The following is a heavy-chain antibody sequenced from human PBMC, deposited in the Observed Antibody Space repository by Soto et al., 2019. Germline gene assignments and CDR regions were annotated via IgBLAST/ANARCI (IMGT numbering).Heavy chain of an antibody. CDR3: ARRRTPDY. V-gene: IGHV4-59*01. J-gene: IGHJ4*02. Sequence: QVQPQESGPGLVKPSETLSLTCTVSGGSISSYYWSWIRQPPGKGLEWIGYIYYSGSTNYNPSLKSRVTISVDTSKNQFSLKLSSVTAADTAVYYCARRRTPDYWGQGTLVTVSS. CDR1: GGSISSYY. CDR2: IYYSGST.